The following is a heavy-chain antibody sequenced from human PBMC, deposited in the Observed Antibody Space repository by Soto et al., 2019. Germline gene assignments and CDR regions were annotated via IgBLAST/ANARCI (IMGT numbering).Heavy chain of an antibody. V-gene: IGHV3-33*01. CDR3: ARLPARPGPPGHDYYYYRMDV. D-gene: IGHD2-2*01. J-gene: IGHJ6*02. Sequence: QVQLVESGGGVVQPGRSLRLSCAASGFTFSNYGVHWVRQAPGKGLEWVAVIWYDGITKDYADSVKGRFTISRDNSMNTLYLQMNSLRAEDTAVYYCARLPARPGPPGHDYYYYRMDVWGQGTTVTVSS. CDR2: IWYDGITK. CDR1: GFTFSNYG.